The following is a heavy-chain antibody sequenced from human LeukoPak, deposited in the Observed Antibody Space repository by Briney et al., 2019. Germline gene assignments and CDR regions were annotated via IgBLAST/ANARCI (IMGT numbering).Heavy chain of an antibody. D-gene: IGHD2-2*01. CDR2: IYYSGST. Sequence: SETLSLTCTVSGGSISSHYWSWIRQPPGKGLEWIGCIYYSGSTNYNPSLKSRITISVDTSKNQFSLKLSSVTAADTAVYYCARDPVPAALHFDYWGQGTLVTVSS. CDR3: ARDPVPAALHFDY. J-gene: IGHJ4*02. V-gene: IGHV4-59*11. CDR1: GGSISSHY.